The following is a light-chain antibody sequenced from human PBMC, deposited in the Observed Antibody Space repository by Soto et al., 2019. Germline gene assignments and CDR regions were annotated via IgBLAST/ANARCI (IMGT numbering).Light chain of an antibody. Sequence: DIQITHSPSSVSASVGYTVTITCQASQDISHYLNWYQQKPGKALKLLIYDASNLHPGVPSRFRGSGSGTEFSFNITSLQPEDVATYYCQQYDDLPITFGQGTRLEIK. CDR3: QQYDDLPIT. V-gene: IGKV1-33*01. CDR1: QDISHY. J-gene: IGKJ5*01. CDR2: DAS.